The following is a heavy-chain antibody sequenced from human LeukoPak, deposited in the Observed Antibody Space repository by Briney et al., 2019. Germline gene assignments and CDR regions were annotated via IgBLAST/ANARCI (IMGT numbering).Heavy chain of an antibody. CDR1: GFTFDDYT. Sequence: GGSLRLSCAASGFTFDDYTMHWVRQAPGKGLEWVSLISRDGGNTAYADSVKGRFTISRDNSKNSLYLQMNSLRTEDTALYYCAKDGKMATISWTNFDYWGQGTLVTVSS. D-gene: IGHD5-24*01. CDR3: AKDGKMATISWTNFDY. V-gene: IGHV3-43*01. CDR2: ISRDGGNT. J-gene: IGHJ4*02.